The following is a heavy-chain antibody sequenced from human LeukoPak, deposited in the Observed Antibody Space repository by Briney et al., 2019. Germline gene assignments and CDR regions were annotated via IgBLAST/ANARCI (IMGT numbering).Heavy chain of an antibody. J-gene: IGHJ4*02. CDR3: AREAYSSSEGVYYFDY. D-gene: IGHD6-6*01. V-gene: IGHV4-39*01. CDR2: FYYSGYT. CDR1: GGSISSYY. Sequence: SETLSLTCTVSGGSISSYYWGWIRQPPGKGLEWIGSFYYSGYTYYNPSLKSRVTISVDTSKNQFSLKLSSVTAADTAVYYCAREAYSSSEGVYYFDYWGQGTLVTVSS.